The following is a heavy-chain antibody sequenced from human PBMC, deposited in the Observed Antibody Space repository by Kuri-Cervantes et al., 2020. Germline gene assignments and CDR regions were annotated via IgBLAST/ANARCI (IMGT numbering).Heavy chain of an antibody. D-gene: IGHD1-7*01. CDR3: ARHEGHGPPETRYYYMDV. CDR2: VYPGDSDT. Sequence: GESLKISCKGSGYNFTNYWIGWVRQMPGKGLEWMGIVYPGDSDTRYSPSFQGQVTISADKSISTAYLQWSSLKASDTAMYYCARHEGHGPPETRYYYMDVWGKGTTVTVSS. V-gene: IGHV5-51*01. J-gene: IGHJ6*03. CDR1: GYNFTNYW.